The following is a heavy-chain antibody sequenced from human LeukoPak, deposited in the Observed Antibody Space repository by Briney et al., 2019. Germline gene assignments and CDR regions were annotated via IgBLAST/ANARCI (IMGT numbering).Heavy chain of an antibody. Sequence: SETLSLTCTVSCGSISSGDYYWSWIRQPPGKGLKWIGYIYYSGSTYYNPSLKSRVTISVDTSKNQFSLKLSSATAADTAVYYCARALWYFDVWGRGTLVTVSS. J-gene: IGHJ2*01. CDR3: ARALWYFDV. V-gene: IGHV4-30-4*08. CDR2: IYYSGST. CDR1: CGSISSGDYY.